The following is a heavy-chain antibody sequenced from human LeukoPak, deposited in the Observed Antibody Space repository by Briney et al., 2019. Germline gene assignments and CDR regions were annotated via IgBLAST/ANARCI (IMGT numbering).Heavy chain of an antibody. D-gene: IGHD3-22*01. Sequence: ASVKVSCKVSGYTLTELSMHWVRQAPGKGLEWMGGFDPEDGETIYAQKFQGRVTITADESTSTAYMELSSLRSEDTAVYYCARESPPDYYDSSGYYQAFDYWGQGTLVTVSS. CDR3: ARESPPDYYDSSGYYQAFDY. CDR1: GYTLTELS. CDR2: FDPEDGET. J-gene: IGHJ4*02. V-gene: IGHV1-24*01.